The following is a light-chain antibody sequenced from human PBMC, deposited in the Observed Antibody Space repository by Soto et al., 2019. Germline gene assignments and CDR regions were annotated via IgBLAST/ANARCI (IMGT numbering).Light chain of an antibody. CDR1: QRIGNN. V-gene: IGKV1-39*01. J-gene: IGKJ1*01. Sequence: DIQVTQSPSSLSASVGDRVTITCRASQRIGNNLNWYQQKPGKAPKLLIYEASTLQSGVPSRFSGSGSGTDFTLTISSLQPEDFATYYCEQSYRTPPTFGQGTQVEI. CDR3: EQSYRTPPT. CDR2: EAS.